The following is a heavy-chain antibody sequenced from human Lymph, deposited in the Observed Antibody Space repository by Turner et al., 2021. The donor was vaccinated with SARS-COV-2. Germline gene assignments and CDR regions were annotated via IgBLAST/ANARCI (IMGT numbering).Heavy chain of an antibody. CDR1: GFTFSSYV. V-gene: IGHV3-30-3*01. Sequence: QVQLVESGGGVVHPGRFLRLSCAASGFTFSSYVMHWVRQAPGKGLEWVAVISYDGINKYYADPVKGRFTISRDNSKNTLYLQMNSLRAEDTAVYYCARLGELLLFGLALDYWGQGTLVTVSS. CDR2: ISYDGINK. D-gene: IGHD1-26*01. J-gene: IGHJ4*02. CDR3: ARLGELLLFGLALDY.